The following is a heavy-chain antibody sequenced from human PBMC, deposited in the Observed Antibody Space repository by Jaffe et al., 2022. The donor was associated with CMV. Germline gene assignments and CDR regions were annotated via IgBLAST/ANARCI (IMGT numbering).Heavy chain of an antibody. CDR2: IWYDGSNK. J-gene: IGHJ6*03. CDR1: GFTFSSYG. CDR3: ARENYGDYPSINSYYYYYMDV. Sequence: QVQLVESGGGVVQPGRSLRLSCAASGFTFSSYGMHWVRQAPGKGLEWVAVIWYDGSNKYYADSVKGRFTISRDNSKNTLYLQMNSLRAEDTAVYYCARENYGDYPSINSYYYYYMDVWGKGTTVTVSS. D-gene: IGHD4-17*01. V-gene: IGHV3-33*08.